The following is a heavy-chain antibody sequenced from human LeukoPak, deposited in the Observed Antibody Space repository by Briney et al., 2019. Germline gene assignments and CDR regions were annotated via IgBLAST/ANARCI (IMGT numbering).Heavy chain of an antibody. V-gene: IGHV4-59*08. CDR3: ASFSNWYWMY. Sequence: PSETLFLTCTVPGGSIITTYYWSWIRQPPGKGLEWIGYIYYTGSTNYNPSLKSRVTISLDTSKNQFSLKLSSVTAADTAMYYCASFSNWYWMYWGQGTLVTVSS. CDR1: GGSIITTYY. D-gene: IGHD1-7*01. CDR2: IYYTGST. J-gene: IGHJ4*02.